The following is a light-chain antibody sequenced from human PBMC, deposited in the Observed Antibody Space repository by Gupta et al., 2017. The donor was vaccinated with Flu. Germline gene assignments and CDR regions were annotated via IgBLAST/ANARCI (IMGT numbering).Light chain of an antibody. V-gene: IGKV3-15*01. CDR2: GAS. J-gene: IGKJ2*02. CDR3: QQYNNWPLCT. CDR1: QSVSSD. Sequence: EIVMTQSPATLSVSPGDTATLSCRASQSVSSDLAWYQQKPGQTPRLLIYGASTRDTGIPARFSGSGFGTEFTLTISSRQSEDFVVYYCQQYNNWPLCTFGQGTKLEIK.